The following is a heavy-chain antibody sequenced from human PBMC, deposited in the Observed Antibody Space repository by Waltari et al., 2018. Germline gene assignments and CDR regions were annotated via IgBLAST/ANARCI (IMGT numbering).Heavy chain of an antibody. CDR3: ARNRYSNYGFDP. V-gene: IGHV1-8*01. Sequence: QVQLVQSGAEVKKPGASVKVSCKASGYTFTSYDINWVRQATGQGPEWMGWMNPNSGNTGYAQKFQGRVTMTRNTSISTAYMELSSLRSEDTAVYYCARNRYSNYGFDPWGQGTLVTISS. CDR1: GYTFTSYD. D-gene: IGHD4-4*01. CDR2: MNPNSGNT. J-gene: IGHJ5*02.